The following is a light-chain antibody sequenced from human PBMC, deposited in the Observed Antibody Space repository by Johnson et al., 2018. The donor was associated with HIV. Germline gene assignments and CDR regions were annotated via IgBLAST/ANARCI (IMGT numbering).Light chain of an antibody. CDR2: DND. V-gene: IGLV1-51*01. CDR3: GTWDSSLNASYV. Sequence: QSVLTQPPSVSAAPGQKVTISCSGSNSNIGNNYVSWYQHLPVTAPKLLIYDNDQRPSGIPDRFSASKSGTSATLAITGLQTGDGADYYCGTWDSSLNASYVFGSGTSVTVL. CDR1: NSNIGNNY. J-gene: IGLJ1*01.